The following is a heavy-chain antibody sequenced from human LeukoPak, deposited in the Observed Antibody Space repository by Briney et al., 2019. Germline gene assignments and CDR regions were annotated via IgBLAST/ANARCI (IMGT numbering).Heavy chain of an antibody. CDR2: IYYSGST. D-gene: IGHD3-10*01. CDR1: GGSISSSSYH. V-gene: IGHV4-39*07. J-gene: IGHJ6*02. CDR3: ARVDGSGSYDYYYYYGMDV. Sequence: PSETLSLTCTVSGGSISSSSYHWGWIRQPPGKGLEWIGSIYYSGSTYYNPSLKSRVTISVDTSKNQFSLKLSSVTATDTAVYYCARVDGSGSYDYYYYYGMDVWGQGTLVTVSS.